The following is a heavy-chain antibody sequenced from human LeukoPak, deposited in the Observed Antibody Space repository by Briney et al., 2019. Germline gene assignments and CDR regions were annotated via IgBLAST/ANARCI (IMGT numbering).Heavy chain of an antibody. CDR1: GGSFSGYY. CDR2: INHSGST. V-gene: IGHV4-34*01. J-gene: IGHJ4*02. CDR3: TRDKYYYDSSGSLRFDY. Sequence: SETLSLTCAVYGGSFSGYYWSWIRQPPGKGLEWIGEINHSGSTNYNPSLKSRVTISVDTSKNQFSLKLSSVTAADTAVYYCTRDKYYYDSSGSLRFDYWGQGTLVTVSS. D-gene: IGHD3-22*01.